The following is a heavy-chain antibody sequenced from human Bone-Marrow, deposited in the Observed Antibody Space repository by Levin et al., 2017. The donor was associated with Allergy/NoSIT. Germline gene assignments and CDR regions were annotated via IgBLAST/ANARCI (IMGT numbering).Heavy chain of an antibody. CDR3: ARDAQTTMILDY. Sequence: LPGGSLRLSCAASGFTFNGFWMHWVRQAPGKGLVWVSRINSDGSSTTYADSVKGRFTISRDNAKNTLFLQMNSLKAEDTAVYFCARDAQTTMILDYWGQGTLVTVSS. J-gene: IGHJ4*02. D-gene: IGHD4-17*01. V-gene: IGHV3-74*01. CDR2: INSDGSST. CDR1: GFTFNGFW.